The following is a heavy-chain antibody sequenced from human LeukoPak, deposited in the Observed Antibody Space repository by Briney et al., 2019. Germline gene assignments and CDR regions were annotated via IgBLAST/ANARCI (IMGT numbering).Heavy chain of an antibody. CDR1: GFTFSIYG. CDR2: IWYDGSNK. CDR3: AKVTMIAF. Sequence: GGSLRPSCAASGFTFSIYGMRWVRQAPGKGLEWVAYIWYDGSNKYYADSVRGRFTISRDNSKNTLYLQMNSLRAEDTAVYYCAKVTMIAFWGQGTLVTVSS. V-gene: IGHV3-30*02. J-gene: IGHJ4*02. D-gene: IGHD3-22*01.